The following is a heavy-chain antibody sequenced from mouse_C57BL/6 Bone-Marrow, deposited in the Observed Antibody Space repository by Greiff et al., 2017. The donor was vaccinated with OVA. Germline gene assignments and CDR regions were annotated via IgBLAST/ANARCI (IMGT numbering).Heavy chain of an antibody. Sequence: DVHLVESGGDLVKPGGSLKLSCAASGFTFSSYGMSWVRQTPDKRLEWVATISSGGSYTYYPDSVKGRFTISRDNAKNTLYLQMSSLKSEDTAMYYCARHYGNYEEWFAYWGQGTLVTVSA. D-gene: IGHD2-1*01. J-gene: IGHJ3*01. CDR2: ISSGGSYT. CDR3: ARHYGNYEEWFAY. CDR1: GFTFSSYG. V-gene: IGHV5-6*01.